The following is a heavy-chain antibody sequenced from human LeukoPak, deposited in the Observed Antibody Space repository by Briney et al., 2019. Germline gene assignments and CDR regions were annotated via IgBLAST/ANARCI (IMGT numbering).Heavy chain of an antibody. CDR1: GFTFSGYS. V-gene: IGHV3-21*01. CDR2: ISSSSSYI. D-gene: IGHD3-10*01. CDR3: ASHYYGSGSYYGGFDY. Sequence: GGSLRLSCAASGFTFSGYSMNWVRQAPGRGLEGVSSISSSSSYIYYADSVKGRFTISRDNAENSLYLQMNSLRAEDTAVYYCASHYYGSGSYYGGFDYWGQGTLVTVSS. J-gene: IGHJ4*02.